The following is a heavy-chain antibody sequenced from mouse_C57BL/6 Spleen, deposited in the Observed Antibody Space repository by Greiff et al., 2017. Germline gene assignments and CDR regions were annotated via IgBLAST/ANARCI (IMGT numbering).Heavy chain of an antibody. CDR2: INPSNGGT. J-gene: IGHJ4*01. Sequence: QVQLQQPGTELVKPGASVKLSCKASGYTFTSYWMHWVKQRPGQGLEWIGNINPSNGGTNYNEKFKSKATLTVDKSSSTAYMQLSRLTSEDSAVYYCARCNTTVAYAMDYWGQGTSVTVSS. CDR3: ARCNTTVAYAMDY. D-gene: IGHD1-1*01. CDR1: GYTFTSYW. V-gene: IGHV1-53*01.